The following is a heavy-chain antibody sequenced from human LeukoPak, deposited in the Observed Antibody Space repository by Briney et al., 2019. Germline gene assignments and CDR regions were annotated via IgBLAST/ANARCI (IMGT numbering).Heavy chain of an antibody. CDR2: IGGRDGST. J-gene: IGHJ4*02. Sequence: GGSLRLSCAASGFTFSSYGMSWVRQAPGKGLEWVSAIGGRDGSTYYADSVKGRFTISRDNSKYTLYVQMNSLRAEDTAVYYCAKGHYYGSGSLDYWGQGTLVTVSS. CDR3: AKGHYYGSGSLDY. CDR1: GFTFSSYG. V-gene: IGHV3-23*01. D-gene: IGHD3-10*01.